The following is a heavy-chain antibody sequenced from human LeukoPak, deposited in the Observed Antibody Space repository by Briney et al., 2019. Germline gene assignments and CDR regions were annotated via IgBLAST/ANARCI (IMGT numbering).Heavy chain of an antibody. CDR2: ISDTGDST. D-gene: IGHD3-16*01. J-gene: IGHJ4*02. CDR1: GFTFSTYP. CDR3: AKDRWGSSRSQPSDY. V-gene: IGHV3-23*01. Sequence: GGSLRLSCAASGFTFSTYPMSWVRQSPGKGLEWVSSISDTGDSTYYADSVKGRFSISRDNSKDTLDLQMNSLRAEHTAVYYCAKDRWGSSRSQPSDYWGQGSLVTVSS.